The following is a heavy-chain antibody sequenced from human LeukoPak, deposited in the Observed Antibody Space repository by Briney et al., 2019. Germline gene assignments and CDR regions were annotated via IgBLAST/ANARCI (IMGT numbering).Heavy chain of an antibody. CDR3: ARGSWFDP. CDR2: INHSGST. CDR1: GGSFSGYY. J-gene: IGHJ5*02. Sequence: SETLSLTCAVYGGSFSGYYWSWIRQPPGKGLEWIWEINHSGSTNYNPSLKSRVTISVDTSKNQFSLKLSSVTAADTAVYYCARGSWFDPWGQGTLVTVSS. V-gene: IGHV4-34*01.